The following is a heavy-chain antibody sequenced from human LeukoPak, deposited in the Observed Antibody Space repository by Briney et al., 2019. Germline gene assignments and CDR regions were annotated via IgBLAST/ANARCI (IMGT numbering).Heavy chain of an antibody. Sequence: SETLSLTCTVSGGSISSGFYYWSWIRQPAGKGLEWIGRIYTSGSTNYNPSLKSRISISVHMSKNQFSLKLTSVTAADTAVYYCAREHPRGEVDDFDYWGQGTLVTVSS. V-gene: IGHV4-61*02. CDR3: AREHPRGEVDDFDY. J-gene: IGHJ4*02. D-gene: IGHD3-16*01. CDR2: IYTSGST. CDR1: GGSISSGFYY.